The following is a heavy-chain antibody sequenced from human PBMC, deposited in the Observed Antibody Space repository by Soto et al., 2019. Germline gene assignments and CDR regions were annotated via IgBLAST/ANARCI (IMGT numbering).Heavy chain of an antibody. D-gene: IGHD2-2*01. Sequence: QVQLVQSGAEVKKPGSSVKVSCKASGGTFSSYTISWVRQAPGQGLEWMGRIIPILGIANYAQKLQGRVTITADKSTSTAYMELSSLRSEDTAVYYCAKGYCSSTSCLTRPFDYWGQGTLVTVSS. CDR3: AKGYCSSTSCLTRPFDY. V-gene: IGHV1-69*02. J-gene: IGHJ4*02. CDR1: GGTFSSYT. CDR2: IIPILGIA.